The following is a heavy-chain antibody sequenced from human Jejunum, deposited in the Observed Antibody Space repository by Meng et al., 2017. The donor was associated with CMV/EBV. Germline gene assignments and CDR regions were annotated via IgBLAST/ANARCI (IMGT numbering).Heavy chain of an antibody. CDR3: AEGIASRL. V-gene: IGHV3-7*01. J-gene: IGHJ4*02. CDR2: IRQDGSEK. CDR1: GFNFNICS. D-gene: IGHD6-6*01. Sequence: SCAAAGFNFNICSMSWVRQAPGKGLEWVASIRQDGSEKYYVDFVKGRFTISRDNAKNSLYLQMNSLRVEDTAMYYCAEGIASRLRGQGTRVTVSS.